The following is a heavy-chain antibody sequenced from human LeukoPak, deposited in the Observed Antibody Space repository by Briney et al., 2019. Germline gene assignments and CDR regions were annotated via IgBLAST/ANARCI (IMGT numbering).Heavy chain of an antibody. CDR3: VTFNYGLDV. CDR2: INPISGAT. V-gene: IGHV1-2*02. CDR1: GYSFTAYS. Sequence: ASVTVSCKASGYSFTAYSLHWVRQAPGQGLEWMGWINPISGATNYAQKFQGRVTMTRDTSISTAYMELSRLRSDDTALYYCVTFNYGLDVWGQGTTVTVSS. J-gene: IGHJ6*02.